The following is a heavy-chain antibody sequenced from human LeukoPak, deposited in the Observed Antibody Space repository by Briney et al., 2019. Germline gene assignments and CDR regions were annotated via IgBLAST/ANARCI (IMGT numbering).Heavy chain of an antibody. J-gene: IGHJ4*02. V-gene: IGHV1-8*01. CDR3: ARGLFGIAAAEGY. D-gene: IGHD6-13*01. CDR1: GYTFTSYD. Sequence: ASVTVSFKASGYTFTSYDIHWVRQATGQGLEWMGWMNPNSGNTGYAQKFQGRVTMTRNTSISTAYMELSSLRSEDTAVYYCARGLFGIAAAEGYWGQGTLVTVSS. CDR2: MNPNSGNT.